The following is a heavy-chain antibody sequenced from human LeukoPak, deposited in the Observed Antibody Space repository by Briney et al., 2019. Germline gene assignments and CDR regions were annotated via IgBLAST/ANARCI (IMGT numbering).Heavy chain of an antibody. CDR2: IRKKANSYTT. V-gene: IGHV3-72*01. CDR1: GFTFSDHY. CDR3: ARVLEGNMLWFDF. J-gene: IGHJ5*01. Sequence: PGGSLRLSCVASGFTFSDHYIDWVRPAPGKGLEWVGRIRKKANSYTTDYAASVKGRFTISRDDSNNSVHLQMNSLKTEDAAVYFCARVLEGNMLWFDFLGQGTLVTVSS. D-gene: IGHD1/OR15-1a*01.